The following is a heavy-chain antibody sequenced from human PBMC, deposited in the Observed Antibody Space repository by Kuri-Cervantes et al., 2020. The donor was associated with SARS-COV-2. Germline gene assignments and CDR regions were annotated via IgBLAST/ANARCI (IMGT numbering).Heavy chain of an antibody. CDR3: ARVAAADLEYFQH. CDR1: GFAVSSNY. D-gene: IGHD6-13*01. J-gene: IGHJ1*01. CDR2: IYSGSST. V-gene: IGHV3-66*01. Sequence: GGSLRLSCAASGFAVSSNYMSWVRQAPGKGLEWVSVIYSGSSTYYADSVKGRFTITRDSSKNTLYLQMYSLGTADTAVYYCARVAAADLEYFQHWGQGTLVTVSS.